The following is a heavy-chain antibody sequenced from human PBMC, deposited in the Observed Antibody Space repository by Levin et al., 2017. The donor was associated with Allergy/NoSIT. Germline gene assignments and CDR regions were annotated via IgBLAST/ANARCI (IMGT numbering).Heavy chain of an antibody. Sequence: ASVKVSCKASGGTFSSYAISWVRQAPGQGLEWMGGIIPIFGTANYAQKFQGRVTITADKSTSTAYMELSSLRSEDTAVYYCARDAPTYYDFWSGYYPRDYYYYYMDVWGKGTTVTVSS. CDR2: IIPIFGTA. CDR1: GGTFSSYA. CDR3: ARDAPTYYDFWSGYYPRDYYYYYMDV. V-gene: IGHV1-69*06. J-gene: IGHJ6*03. D-gene: IGHD3-3*01.